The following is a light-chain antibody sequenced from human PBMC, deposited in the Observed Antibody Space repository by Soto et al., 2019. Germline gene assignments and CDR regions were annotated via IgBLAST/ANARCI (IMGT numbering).Light chain of an antibody. CDR2: EVT. J-gene: IGLJ2*01. V-gene: IGLV2-14*01. CDR3: SSYTNINTLV. Sequence: QSALTQPASVSGSPGQSITISCTGTSSDVGNYDYVSWYQQHPGKAPELMIYEVTNRPSGVSNRFSGSKSGNTASLTISGLQAEDEADYDCSSYTNINTLVFGGGTKLTVL. CDR1: SSDVGNYDY.